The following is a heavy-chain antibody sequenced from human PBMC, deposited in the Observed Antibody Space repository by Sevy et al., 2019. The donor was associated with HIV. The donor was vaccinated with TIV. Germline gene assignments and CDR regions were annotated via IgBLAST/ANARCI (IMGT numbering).Heavy chain of an antibody. CDR2: INPDSGGP. V-gene: IGHV1-2*02. CDR3: VRDDRDGYFEY. CDR1: GYTLTGYY. J-gene: IGHJ4*02. Sequence: ASVKVSCKASGYTLTGYYMHWVRQAPGQGLQWMGWINPDSGGPNYAPKFQGRVTLTRETSISTAYMELGRLKSDDTAVYYCVRDDRDGYFEYWGQGTLVTVSS.